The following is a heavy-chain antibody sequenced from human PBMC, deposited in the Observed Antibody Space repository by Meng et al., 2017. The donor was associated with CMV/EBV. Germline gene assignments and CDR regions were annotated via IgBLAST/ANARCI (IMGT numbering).Heavy chain of an antibody. CDR2: IIPILGIA. Sequence: TFSSYTSSWVRQAPGQGLEWMGRIIPILGIANYAQKFQGRVTITADKSTSTAYMELSSLRSEDTAVYYCARDDCSSTSCYREDWFDPWGQGTLVTVSS. CDR3: ARDDCSSTSCYREDWFDP. V-gene: IGHV1-69*04. D-gene: IGHD2-2*01. CDR1: TFSSYT. J-gene: IGHJ5*02.